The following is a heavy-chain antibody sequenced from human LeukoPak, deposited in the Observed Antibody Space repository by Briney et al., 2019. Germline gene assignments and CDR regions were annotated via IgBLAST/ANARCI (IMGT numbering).Heavy chain of an antibody. J-gene: IGHJ3*02. CDR3: ARLRIAVAGLDAFDI. CDR1: GGSISSSSYY. Sequence: PSETLSLTCTVSGGSISSSSYYWGWIRQPPGKGLEWIGSIYYSGSTYYNPSLKSRVTISLDTSKNQFSLRLSSVTAADTAVYYCARLRIAVAGLDAFDIWGQGTKVTVSA. CDR2: IYYSGST. D-gene: IGHD6-19*01. V-gene: IGHV4-39*01.